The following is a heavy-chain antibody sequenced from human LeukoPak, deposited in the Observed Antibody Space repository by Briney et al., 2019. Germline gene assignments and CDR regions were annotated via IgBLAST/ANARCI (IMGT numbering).Heavy chain of an antibody. CDR2: ISSTGATI. Sequence: GGSLRLSCVASGFTFSDYYMTWIRQSPGKGLEWVSYISSTGATIYYADSVKGRFTISRDNAKNSLFLQMNSLRAEDTAVYYCVRQMIRFWFDPWGQGTQVTVSS. CDR1: GFTFSDYY. J-gene: IGHJ5*02. CDR3: VRQMIRFWFDP. V-gene: IGHV3-11*04. D-gene: IGHD3-16*01.